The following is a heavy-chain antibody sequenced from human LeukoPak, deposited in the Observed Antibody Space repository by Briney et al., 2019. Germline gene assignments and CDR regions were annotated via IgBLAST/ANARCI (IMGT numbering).Heavy chain of an antibody. CDR3: ARDMCSSTSCQPEPVPDY. J-gene: IGHJ4*02. CDR2: ISSSSSYI. D-gene: IGHD2-2*01. V-gene: IGHV3-21*01. Sequence: GGSLRLSCAASGFTFSSCSMNWVRQAPGKGLEWVSSISSSSSYIYYADSVKGRFTISRDNAKNSLYLQMNSLRAEDTAVYYCARDMCSSTSCQPEPVPDYWGQGTLVTVSS. CDR1: GFTFSSCS.